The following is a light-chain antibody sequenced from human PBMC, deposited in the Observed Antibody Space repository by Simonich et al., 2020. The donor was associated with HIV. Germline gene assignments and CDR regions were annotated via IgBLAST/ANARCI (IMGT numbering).Light chain of an antibody. CDR3: SSYTSSSTLWV. CDR1: SSDVGCYNS. V-gene: IGLV2-14*03. J-gene: IGLJ3*02. Sequence: QSALTQPASVSGSPGQSITISCTGTSSDVGCYNSVSWYHQHPGKAPKLMIYVVSNRPSGVSNRFSGSKSGNTASLTISGLQAEDEADYYCSSYTSSSTLWVFGGGTKLTVL. CDR2: VVS.